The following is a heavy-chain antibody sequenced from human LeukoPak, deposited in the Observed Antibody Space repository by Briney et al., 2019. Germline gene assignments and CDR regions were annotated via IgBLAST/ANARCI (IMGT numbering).Heavy chain of an antibody. V-gene: IGHV3-7*01. Sequence: TGGSLRLSCAASGFIFSSYWMTWVRQAPGKGLEWVANIKQDGSEKYYVDSVKGRFTISRDNAKNSLYLQMDSLRVEDTAIYYCARDVWGPDYWGQGTLVTVSS. CDR1: GFIFSSYW. CDR3: ARDVWGPDY. J-gene: IGHJ4*02. D-gene: IGHD3-16*01. CDR2: IKQDGSEK.